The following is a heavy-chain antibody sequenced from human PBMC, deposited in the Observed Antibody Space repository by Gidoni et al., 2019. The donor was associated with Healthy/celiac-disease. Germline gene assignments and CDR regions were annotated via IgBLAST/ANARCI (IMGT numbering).Heavy chain of an antibody. CDR2: IYTSGST. Sequence: QVQLQESGPGLVKPSQTLVLTCTVPGGSISSGSYYWSWIRQPAGKGLDWIGRIYTSGSTNYNPSLKSRVTISVDTSKNQFSLKLSSVTAADTAVYYCARDPIAVAGTVGFDPWGQGTLVTVSS. V-gene: IGHV4-61*02. D-gene: IGHD6-19*01. J-gene: IGHJ5*02. CDR1: GGSISSGSYY. CDR3: ARDPIAVAGTVGFDP.